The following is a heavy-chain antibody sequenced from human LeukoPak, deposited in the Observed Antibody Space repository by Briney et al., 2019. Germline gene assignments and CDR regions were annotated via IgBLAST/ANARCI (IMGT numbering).Heavy chain of an antibody. CDR2: IPYDGSNK. Sequence: GGSLRLSCAASGFTFSSYAMPWVRQAPGKGLEWVAVIPYDGSNKYYADSVKGRFTISRDNSKNTLYLQMNSLRAEDTAVYYCARPLVRTRYYFDYWGQGTLVTVSS. CDR1: GFTFSSYA. J-gene: IGHJ4*02. CDR3: ARPLVRTRYYFDY. V-gene: IGHV3-30-3*01. D-gene: IGHD2-8*01.